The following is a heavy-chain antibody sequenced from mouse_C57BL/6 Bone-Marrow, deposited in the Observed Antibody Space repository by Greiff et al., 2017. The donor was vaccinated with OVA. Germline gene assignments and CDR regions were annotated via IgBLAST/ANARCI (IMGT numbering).Heavy chain of an antibody. CDR3: ASPGRRYAMGY. Sequence: PGQGLEWLGDIYPGSGSTNYNEKFKSKATLTVDTSSSTAYMQLSSLTSEDSAVYYCASPGRRYAMGYWGQGTSVTVSS. V-gene: IGHV1-55*01. CDR2: IYPGSGST. D-gene: IGHD1-1*01. J-gene: IGHJ4*01.